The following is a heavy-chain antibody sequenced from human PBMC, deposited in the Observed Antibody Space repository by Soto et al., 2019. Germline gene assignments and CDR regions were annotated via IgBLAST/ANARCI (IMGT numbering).Heavy chain of an antibody. J-gene: IGHJ6*02. Sequence: PGESLKISCKGSGYSLTSYWIGWVRQMPGKGLEWMGIIYPGDSDTRYSPSFQGQVTISADKSISTAYLQWSSLKASDTAMYYCARMGGSGSYYYYYYYGMDVWGQGTTVTVSS. CDR3: ARMGGSGSYYYYYYYGMDV. V-gene: IGHV5-51*01. D-gene: IGHD3-10*01. CDR1: GYSLTSYW. CDR2: IYPGDSDT.